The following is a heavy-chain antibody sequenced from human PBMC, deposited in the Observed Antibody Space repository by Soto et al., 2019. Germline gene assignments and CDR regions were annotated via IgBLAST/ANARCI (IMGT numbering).Heavy chain of an antibody. CDR2: INAGNGNT. Sequence: QVQLVQSGAEVKKPGASVKVSCKASGYTFTSYAMHWVRQAPGQRLEWMGWINAGNGNTKYSQKFQGRVIISRDTSASTAYMELSSLRSEDTAVYYCARASGIAVAGTTVAYWGQGTLVTVSS. CDR1: GYTFTSYA. V-gene: IGHV1-3*01. J-gene: IGHJ4*02. D-gene: IGHD6-19*01. CDR3: ARASGIAVAGTTVAY.